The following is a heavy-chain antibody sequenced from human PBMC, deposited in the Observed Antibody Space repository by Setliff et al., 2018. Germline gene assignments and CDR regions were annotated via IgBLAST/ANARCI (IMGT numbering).Heavy chain of an antibody. D-gene: IGHD3-3*01. J-gene: IGHJ3*02. V-gene: IGHV4-34*01. CDR1: GGSFSSFY. Sequence: LSLTCAVYGGSFSSFYWSWIRQPPGKGLEWIGEINHSGTTNYNPSLKSRVTISVDTSKKQFSLKLSSVTAADTAVYYCASPRRDDLDSPFDAFDIWGQGTKVTVSS. CDR2: INHSGTT. CDR3: ASPRRDDLDSPFDAFDI.